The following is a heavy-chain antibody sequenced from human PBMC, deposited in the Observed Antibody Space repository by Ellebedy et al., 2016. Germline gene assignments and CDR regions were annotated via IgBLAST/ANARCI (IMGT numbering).Heavy chain of an antibody. J-gene: IGHJ4*02. CDR1: GYSISSGYY. V-gene: IGHV4-38-2*02. Sequence: GSLRLSCTVSGYSISSGYYWGWIRQPPGKGLEWIGNIYHSGSTYYNPSLKSRVTISVDTSKNQFSLKLSSVTAADTAGYYCARGMNYFGYWGQGTLVTVSS. CDR3: ARGMNYFGY. CDR2: IYHSGST.